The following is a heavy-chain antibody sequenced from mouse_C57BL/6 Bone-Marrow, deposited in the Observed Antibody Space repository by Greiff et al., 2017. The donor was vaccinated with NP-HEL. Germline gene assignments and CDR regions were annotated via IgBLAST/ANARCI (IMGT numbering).Heavy chain of an antibody. V-gene: IGHV1-55*01. CDR1: GYTFTSYW. CDR2: IYPGSGST. Sequence: QVQLQQPGAELVKPGASVKMSCKASGYTFTSYWITWVKQRPGQGLEWIGDIYPGSGSTNYNEKFKSKATLTVDTSSSTAYMQLSSLTSEYSAVYYCARIVSDYYYGSSYYYYAMDYWGQGTSVTVSS. CDR3: ARIVSDYYYGSSYYYYAMDY. J-gene: IGHJ4*01. D-gene: IGHD1-1*01.